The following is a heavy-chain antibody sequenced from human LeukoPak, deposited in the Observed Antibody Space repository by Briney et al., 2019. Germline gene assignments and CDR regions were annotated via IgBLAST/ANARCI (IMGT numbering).Heavy chain of an antibody. J-gene: IGHJ4*02. CDR1: GGTFSSYA. CDR3: ASPADIAVAGTPFDY. D-gene: IGHD6-19*01. Sequence: ASVKVSCKASGGTFSSYAISWVRQAPGQGLEWMGRIIPILGIANYAQEFQGRVTITADKSTSTAYMELSSLRSEDTAVYYCASPADIAVAGTPFDYWGQGTLVTVSS. V-gene: IGHV1-69*04. CDR2: IIPILGIA.